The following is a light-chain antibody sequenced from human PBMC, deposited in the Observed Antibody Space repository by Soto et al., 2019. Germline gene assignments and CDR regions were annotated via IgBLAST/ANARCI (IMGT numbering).Light chain of an antibody. V-gene: IGKV3-15*01. CDR1: QNIHNH. CDR3: QQYDAWPLT. Sequence: DKLMSQSPATLSVSPGERVTLSCRASQNIHNHMSWFLQKPGQTPRLLIYDAIIRAPDVPARFSGSSSGTEFTLTINSLQSEDFAVYYCQQYDAWPLTFGGGTKVEIK. J-gene: IGKJ4*01. CDR2: DAI.